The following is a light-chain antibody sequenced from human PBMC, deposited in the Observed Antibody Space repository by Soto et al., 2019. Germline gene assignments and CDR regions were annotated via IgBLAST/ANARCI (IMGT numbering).Light chain of an antibody. CDR2: DAS. Sequence: DIQMTQSPSSLSASLGDRVTITCRASQTISTYLNWYQQRPGKAPKLLIYDASRLQNAVQSRFSGSGSGTDFTLTITSLQPEDFATYYCQHSYSTPRTFGGGTRVESK. CDR3: QHSYSTPRT. V-gene: IGKV1-39*01. CDR1: QTISTY. J-gene: IGKJ4*01.